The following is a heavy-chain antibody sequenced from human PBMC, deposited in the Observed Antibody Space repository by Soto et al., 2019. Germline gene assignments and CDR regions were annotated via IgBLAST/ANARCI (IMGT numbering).Heavy chain of an antibody. CDR2: ISAYNGNT. CDR3: ARVMVIINFNWFDP. CDR1: GYTFTSYG. J-gene: IGHJ5*02. Sequence: ASVKVSCKASGYTFTSYGISWVLQSPGQGLEWMGWISAYNGNTNYAQKLQGRVTMTTDTSTSTAYMELRSLRSDDTAVYYCARVMVIINFNWFDPWGQGTLVTVSS. V-gene: IGHV1-18*01. D-gene: IGHD3-9*01.